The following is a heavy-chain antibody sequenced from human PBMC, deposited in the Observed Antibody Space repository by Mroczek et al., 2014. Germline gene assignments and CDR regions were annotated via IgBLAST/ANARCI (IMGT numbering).Heavy chain of an antibody. CDR1: GYTFTSYY. CDR2: INPSGGST. CDR3: ARGPGTIFGVGRGRRYMDV. V-gene: IGHV1-46*03. J-gene: IGHJ6*03. D-gene: IGHD3-3*01. Sequence: QVQLVQSGAEVKKPGASVKVSCKASGYTFTSYYMHWVRQAPGQGLEWMGIINPSGGSTSYAQKFQGRVTMTRDTSTSTVYMELSSLRSEDTAVYYCARGPGTIFGVGRGRRYMDVVGQRDHGHRLL.